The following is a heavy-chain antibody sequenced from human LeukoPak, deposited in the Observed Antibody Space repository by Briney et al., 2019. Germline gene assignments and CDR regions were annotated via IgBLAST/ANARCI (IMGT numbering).Heavy chain of an antibody. CDR1: GYTFITYY. V-gene: IGHV1-46*01. J-gene: IGHJ4*02. D-gene: IGHD2-2*01. CDR3: ASCSSTSCYDY. Sequence: GASVKVSRKASGYTFITYYMHWVRQAPGQGLEWVGQINPDGGNTRYAQRFHGRVILSTDMSTSTVYMEVSSLRSDDTAVYYCASCSSTSCYDYWGQGTLVTVSS. CDR2: INPDGGNT.